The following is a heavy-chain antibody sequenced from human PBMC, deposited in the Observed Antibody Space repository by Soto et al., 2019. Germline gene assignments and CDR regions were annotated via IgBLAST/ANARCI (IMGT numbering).Heavy chain of an antibody. CDR3: ARGPPYIVVVVAATRYFDY. V-gene: IGHV4-34*01. Sequence: NPSETLSLTCAVYGGSFSGYYWSWIRQPPGKGLEWIGEINHSGSTNYNPSLKSRVTISVDTSKNQFSLKLSSVTAADTAVYYCARGPPYIVVVVAATRYFDYWGQGTLVTVSS. CDR2: INHSGST. J-gene: IGHJ4*02. D-gene: IGHD2-15*01. CDR1: GGSFSGYY.